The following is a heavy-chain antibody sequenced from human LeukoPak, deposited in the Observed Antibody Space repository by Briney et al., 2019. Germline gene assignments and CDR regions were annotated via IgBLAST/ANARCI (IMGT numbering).Heavy chain of an antibody. CDR3: ARDLRGIPDYFDY. V-gene: IGHV1-18*04. Sequence: ASVKVSCKTSGYSFTGHYIHWLRQAPGRGLEWMGWINPYSGATNFAQKLQGRVTMTTDTSTSTAYMELRSLRSDDTAVYYCARDLRGIPDYFDYWGQGTLVTVSS. J-gene: IGHJ4*02. D-gene: IGHD1-26*01. CDR1: GYSFTGHY. CDR2: INPYSGAT.